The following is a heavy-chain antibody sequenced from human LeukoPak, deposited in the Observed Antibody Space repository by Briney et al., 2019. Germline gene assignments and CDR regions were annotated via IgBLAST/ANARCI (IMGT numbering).Heavy chain of an antibody. CDR3: ARSRIRISPYYYYGMDV. D-gene: IGHD3-3*01. CDR2: INAGNGNT. V-gene: IGHV1-3*01. CDR1: GYTFTSYA. J-gene: IGHJ6*02. Sequence: ASVKVSCKASGYTFTSYAMHWVRQAPGQRLEWMGWINAGNGNTKYSQKFQGRVTITRDTSASTAYMELSSLRSEDTAVYYCARSRIRISPYYYYGMDVWGQGTTVTVSS.